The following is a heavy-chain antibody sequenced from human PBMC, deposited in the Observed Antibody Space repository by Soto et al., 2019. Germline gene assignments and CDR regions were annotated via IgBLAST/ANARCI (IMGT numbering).Heavy chain of an antibody. J-gene: IGHJ6*02. D-gene: IGHD3-10*01. Sequence: ASVKVSCKASGYTFTSYGISWVRQAPGQGLEWMGWISAYNGNTNYAQKLQGRVTMTTDTSTSTAYMELRSLRSDDTAVYYCARDSRETMVRGVIPSYYYYYGMDVWGQGTTVTVSS. CDR1: GYTFTSYG. V-gene: IGHV1-18*01. CDR3: ARDSRETMVRGVIPSYYYYYGMDV. CDR2: ISAYNGNT.